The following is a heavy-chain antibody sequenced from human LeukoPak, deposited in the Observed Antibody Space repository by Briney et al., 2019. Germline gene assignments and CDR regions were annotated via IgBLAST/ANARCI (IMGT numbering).Heavy chain of an antibody. Sequence: GSRRLSCATSGFHFSNYGMNWVRQAPGKGLEWVGRIYSSGTITYNPSLKSRVTMSVDTSKNQFSLRLSSVTAADTAVYYCTRDSGTTGEVKFDPWGQGSLVTVSS. CDR3: TRDSGTTGEVKFDP. V-gene: IGHV4-4*07. D-gene: IGHD3-10*01. J-gene: IGHJ5*02. CDR1: GFHFSNYG. CDR2: IYSSGTI.